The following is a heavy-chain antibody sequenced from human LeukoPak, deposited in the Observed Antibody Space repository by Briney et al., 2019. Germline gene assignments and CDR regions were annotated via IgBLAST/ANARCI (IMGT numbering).Heavy chain of an antibody. J-gene: IGHJ3*02. CDR2: IYPGDSDT. D-gene: IGHD5-24*01. Sequence: GESLKISCEGSGYRFPSYWIGWVRQMPGKGLEWMGIIYPGDSDTRYSPSFQGQVTISADKSVSTAYLQWSSLKASDTAIYYCARQRDGYNRDAFDIWGRGTMVTVSS. CDR1: GYRFPSYW. V-gene: IGHV5-51*01. CDR3: ARQRDGYNRDAFDI.